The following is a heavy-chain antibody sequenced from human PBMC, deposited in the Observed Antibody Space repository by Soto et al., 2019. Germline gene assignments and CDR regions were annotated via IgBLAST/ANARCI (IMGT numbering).Heavy chain of an antibody. D-gene: IGHD6-19*01. CDR2: INHSGST. CDR3: ASGSAVAGLTQYYFDY. V-gene: IGHV4-34*01. CDR1: GGSFSGYY. J-gene: IGHJ4*02. Sequence: SETLSLTCAVYGGSFSGYYWSWIRQPPGKGLEWIGEINHSGSTNYNPSLKSRVTISVDTSKNQFSLKLSSVTAADTAVYYWASGSAVAGLTQYYFDYWGQGTLVTVSS.